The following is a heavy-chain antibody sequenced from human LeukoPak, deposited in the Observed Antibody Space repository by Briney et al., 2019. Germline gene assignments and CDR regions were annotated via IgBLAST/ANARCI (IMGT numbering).Heavy chain of an antibody. J-gene: IGHJ4*02. Sequence: GGSLRLSCAASGFTVSSNYMSWVRQAPGKGLEWVSVIYSGGSTYYADSVKGRFTISRHNSKNTLYLQMNSLRAEDTAVYYCAKDPHYYGSGSYYFDYWGQGTLVTVSS. D-gene: IGHD3-10*01. CDR1: GFTVSSNY. CDR2: IYSGGST. V-gene: IGHV3-53*04. CDR3: AKDPHYYGSGSYYFDY.